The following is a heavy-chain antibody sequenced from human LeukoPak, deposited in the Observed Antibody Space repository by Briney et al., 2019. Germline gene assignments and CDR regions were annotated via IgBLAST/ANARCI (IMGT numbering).Heavy chain of an antibody. D-gene: IGHD3-3*01. Sequence: GASVKVSCKASGYTFTSYGISWVRQAPGQGPEWMGWISAYNGNTNYAQKFQGRVTITADESTSTAYMELSSLRSEDTAVYYCARDQYDTWSRRGNFDSWGQGTLVIVSS. CDR2: ISAYNGNT. J-gene: IGHJ4*02. V-gene: IGHV1-18*01. CDR3: ARDQYDTWSRRGNFDS. CDR1: GYTFTSYG.